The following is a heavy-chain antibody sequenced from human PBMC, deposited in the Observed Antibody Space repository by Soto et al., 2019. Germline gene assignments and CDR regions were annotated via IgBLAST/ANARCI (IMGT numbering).Heavy chain of an antibody. Sequence: QVQLVQSRAEVKKPGASVKVSCKTSLYTFTNYGFSWVRQAPGQGLEWMGWISPYSGNTNYAQKLQGRVTLTTDTSTTTAYLELRSLKSDDTVVYYCATQPYSGDWPEGNYFDYWGQGTLVTVSS. CDR3: ATQPYSGDWPEGNYFDY. J-gene: IGHJ4*02. CDR1: LYTFTNYG. V-gene: IGHV1-18*01. D-gene: IGHD6-19*01. CDR2: ISPYSGNT.